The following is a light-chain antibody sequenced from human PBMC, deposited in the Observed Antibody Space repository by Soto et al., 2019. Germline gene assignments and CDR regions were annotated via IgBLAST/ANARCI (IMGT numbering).Light chain of an antibody. Sequence: DIHMTQSPATLSASVGDRVTITCRASQSISTWLAWYQQKPGKAPKLLIYWASSLESGVPSRFSGRGSGTEFTLTISSLQPDDFATYYCQHSTTHSGTFGPGTKVDIK. CDR1: QSISTW. CDR2: WAS. V-gene: IGKV1-5*03. J-gene: IGKJ3*01. CDR3: QHSTTHSGT.